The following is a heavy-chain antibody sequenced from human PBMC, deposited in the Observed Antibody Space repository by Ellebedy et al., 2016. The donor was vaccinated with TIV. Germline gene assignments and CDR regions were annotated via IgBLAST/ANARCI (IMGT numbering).Heavy chain of an antibody. CDR2: MNPKSGDT. J-gene: IGHJ3*02. Sequence: ASVTVSCKASGYTFTNYTIHWVRQASGHGLEWMGWMNPKSGDTVYAQNFRDRVTMTGNTPMNTAYLDLTSLRSEDTAVYYCATDTYSGSYGGDAFDIWGQGTMVTVSS. V-gene: IGHV1-8*01. D-gene: IGHD1-26*01. CDR3: ATDTYSGSYGGDAFDI. CDR1: GYTFTNYT.